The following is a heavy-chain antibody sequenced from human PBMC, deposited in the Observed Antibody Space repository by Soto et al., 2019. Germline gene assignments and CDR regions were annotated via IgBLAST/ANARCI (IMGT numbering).Heavy chain of an antibody. CDR2: IIPIIGII. CDR1: GGTFSTYT. J-gene: IGHJ5*02. V-gene: IGHV1-69*08. Sequence: QVQLVQSGAEVKKPGSSVKVSCKASGGTFSTYTITWVRQAPGQGLEWMGRIIPIIGIINYAQKFQGRVTITEDKFTSTAYMELTRRRADDTAVYYCAGDPDSHYNDSHASSYPWGQGTLVTVSS. D-gene: IGHD3-22*01. CDR3: AGDPDSHYNDSHASSYP.